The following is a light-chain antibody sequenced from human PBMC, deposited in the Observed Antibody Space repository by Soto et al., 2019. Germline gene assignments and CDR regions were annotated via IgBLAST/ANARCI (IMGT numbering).Light chain of an antibody. CDR3: QSYDSSLSGVV. CDR2: GNS. Sequence: QSVLTQPPSVSGAPGQRVTISCTGSSSNIGAGYDEHWYQLLPGTAPKLLIYGNSNRPSGVPDRFSGSKSGTSASLAITGLQAEDEADYYCQSYDSSLSGVVFGGGTKLTVL. CDR1: SSNIGAGYD. V-gene: IGLV1-40*01. J-gene: IGLJ2*01.